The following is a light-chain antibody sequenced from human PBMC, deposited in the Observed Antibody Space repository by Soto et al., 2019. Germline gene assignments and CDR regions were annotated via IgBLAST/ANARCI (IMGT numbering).Light chain of an antibody. CDR2: AAS. V-gene: IGKV1-39*01. CDR3: QQSYSTPRT. CDR1: QSISSY. Sequence: DIQMTQPPSSLSASVGDRVTITCRASQSISSYLNWYQQKPGKAPNLLIYAASSLQSGVPSRFSGSGSGTDFTLTISSLQPEDFATYYCQQSYSTPRTFGQGTKVEIK. J-gene: IGKJ1*01.